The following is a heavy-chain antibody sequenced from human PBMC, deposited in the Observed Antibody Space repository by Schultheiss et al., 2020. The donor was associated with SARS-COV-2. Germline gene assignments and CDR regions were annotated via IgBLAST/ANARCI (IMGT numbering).Heavy chain of an antibody. J-gene: IGHJ6*03. V-gene: IGHV4-34*01. D-gene: IGHD6-6*01. CDR3: ASTSIAARPTYYYYYYMDV. Sequence: SETLSLTCAVYGGSFSGYYWSWIRQPPGKGLEWIGEINHSGSTNYNPSLKSRVTISVDTSKNQFSLKLSSVTAADTAVYYCASTSIAARPTYYYYYYMDVWGKGTTVTVSS. CDR1: GGSFSGYY. CDR2: INHSGST.